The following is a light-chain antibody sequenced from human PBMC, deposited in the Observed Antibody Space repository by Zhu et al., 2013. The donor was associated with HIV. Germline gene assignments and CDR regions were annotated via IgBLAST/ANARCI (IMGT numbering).Light chain of an antibody. Sequence: VVMTQSPLSLPVTLGQPASISCRSSQSLVFSDGNTYLNWFHQRPGQSPRRLLYKVSDRDSGVPDRFSGSGSGTDFTLKISRVEAEDVGVYYCMQALQIPYTFGRGTKLEIK. CDR3: MQALQIPYT. J-gene: IGKJ2*01. CDR1: QSLVFSDGNTY. CDR2: KVS. V-gene: IGKV2-30*01.